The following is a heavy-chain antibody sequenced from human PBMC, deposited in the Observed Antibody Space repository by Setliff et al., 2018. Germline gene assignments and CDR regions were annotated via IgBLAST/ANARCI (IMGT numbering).Heavy chain of an antibody. V-gene: IGHV4-31*11. J-gene: IGHJ6*02. CDR1: GGSISDYY. CDR3: ARDHGYYGMDV. CDR2: IYYSGST. Sequence: SETLSLTCGGYGGSISDYYWSWIRQPPGKGLEWIGYIYYSGSTYYNPSLKSRVTISVDTSKNQFSLKLSSVTAADTAVYYCARDHGYYGMDVWGQGTTVTAP.